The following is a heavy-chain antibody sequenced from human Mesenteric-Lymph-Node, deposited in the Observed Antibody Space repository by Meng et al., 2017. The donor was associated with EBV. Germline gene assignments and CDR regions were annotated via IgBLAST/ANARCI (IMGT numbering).Heavy chain of an antibody. CDR2: IDPTNGYT. D-gene: IGHD5-18*01. Sequence: QGQVVQSGAEVKKPGASVKVSCKASGYTFTSYYMHWVRQAPGQGLEYMGIIDPTNGYTRFPQKYQGRVTMTRDTSTSTVYMYVSSLRSEDTAIYYCARGYSYGYADYWGPGTLVTVSS. CDR1: GYTFTSYY. V-gene: IGHV1-46*01. CDR3: ARGYSYGYADY. J-gene: IGHJ4*02.